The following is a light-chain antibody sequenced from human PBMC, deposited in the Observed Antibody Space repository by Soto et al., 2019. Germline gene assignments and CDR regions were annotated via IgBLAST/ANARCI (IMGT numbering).Light chain of an antibody. V-gene: IGKV3-20*01. CDR3: QQYGSSTLT. Sequence: EIVLTQSPGTLSLSPGERASLSCRASQSVSSNYLAWYQQTPGQAPRLLIYGASSRATGIADRFSGSGSGTDFTLTISRLEPEDSAVYYCQQYGSSTLTFGQGTKVEIK. CDR2: GAS. CDR1: QSVSSNY. J-gene: IGKJ1*01.